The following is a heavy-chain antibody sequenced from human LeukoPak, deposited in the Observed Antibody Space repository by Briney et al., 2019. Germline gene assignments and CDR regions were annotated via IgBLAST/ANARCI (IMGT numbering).Heavy chain of an antibody. CDR3: AARPPIIVAGPFDF. D-gene: IGHD5-12*01. J-gene: IGHJ4*02. Sequence: GGSLRLSCVASGFPSSGYAMGWVRQAPGKGLEWVSTISGTTSSTYYADSVKGRFTVSRDSSKNPLYLQMNSLRAEDTAIYYCAARPPIIVAGPFDFWGQGTLVTVSS. CDR2: ISGTTSST. V-gene: IGHV3-23*01. CDR1: GFPSSGYA.